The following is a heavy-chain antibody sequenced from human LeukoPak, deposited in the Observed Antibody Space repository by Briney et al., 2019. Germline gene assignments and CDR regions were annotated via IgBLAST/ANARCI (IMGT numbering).Heavy chain of an antibody. CDR1: GFTFSSYD. Sequence: GGSLRLSCAASGFTFSSYDMYWVRQAPGKGLDWVAFVRYDGSQKYYADSVKGRFTLSRDNSKNTLYLQMNSLRAEDTAVFYCAKEGARLHSYYFDYWGQGTLVTVSS. D-gene: IGHD1-26*01. CDR2: VRYDGSQK. CDR3: AKEGARLHSYYFDY. J-gene: IGHJ4*02. V-gene: IGHV3-30*02.